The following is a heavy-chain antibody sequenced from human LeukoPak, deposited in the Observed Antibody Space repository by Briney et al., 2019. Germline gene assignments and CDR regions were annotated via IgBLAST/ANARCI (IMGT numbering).Heavy chain of an antibody. CDR2: IHFSGST. CDR1: DASISGYY. D-gene: IGHD1-26*01. V-gene: IGHV4-59*01. Sequence: SETLSLTCTVSDASISGYYWSWIRQPPGKGLEWIGSIHFSGSTNYNPSLRSRVTISVDTSRNQLSLKLSSVTAADTAVYYCARDLGGIYFDYWGQGTLVTVSS. J-gene: IGHJ4*02. CDR3: ARDLGGIYFDY.